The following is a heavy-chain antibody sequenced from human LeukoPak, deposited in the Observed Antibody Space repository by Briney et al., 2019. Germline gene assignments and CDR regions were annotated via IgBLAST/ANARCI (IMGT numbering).Heavy chain of an antibody. D-gene: IGHD1-26*01. V-gene: IGHV4-30-2*01. J-gene: IGHJ4*02. CDR1: GGSISSGGYS. CDR3: ARGSYGSFDY. Sequence: SQTLSLTCAVSGGSISSGGYSWSWIRQPPGKGLEWIGYIYHSGSTYYNPSLKSRVTISVDRSKNQFSLKLSSVTAADTAVYYCARGSYGSFDYWGQGTLVTVPS. CDR2: IYHSGST.